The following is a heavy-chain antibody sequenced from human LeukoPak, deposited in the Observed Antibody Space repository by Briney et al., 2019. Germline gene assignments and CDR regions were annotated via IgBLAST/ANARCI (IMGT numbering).Heavy chain of an antibody. CDR2: IYPGDSDT. D-gene: IGHD3-16*01. Sequence: GESLQISCKGSGYSFTNYWIGWVRQMPGKGLEWMGIIYPGDSDTRYRPSFQGQVTISADKAISTAYLQWSSLKASDTAVYYCVCTLRTFRARDSFDIWGQGTMVTVSS. J-gene: IGHJ3*02. CDR3: VCTLRTFRARDSFDI. V-gene: IGHV5-51*01. CDR1: GYSFTNYW.